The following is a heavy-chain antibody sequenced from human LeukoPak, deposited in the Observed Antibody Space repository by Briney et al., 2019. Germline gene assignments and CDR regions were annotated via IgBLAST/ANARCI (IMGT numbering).Heavy chain of an antibody. CDR2: ISYSGST. D-gene: IGHD2-15*01. V-gene: IGHV4-59*01. J-gene: IGHJ4*02. Sequence: SETLSLTCAVYGGSFSGYYWSWIRQPPGKGLEWIGYISYSGSTNYNPSLKSRVTISVDTSKNQFSLKLRSVTAADTAVCYCARGLVGYCSGASCYSDYWGQGTLVTVSS. CDR1: GGSFSGYY. CDR3: ARGLVGYCSGASCYSDY.